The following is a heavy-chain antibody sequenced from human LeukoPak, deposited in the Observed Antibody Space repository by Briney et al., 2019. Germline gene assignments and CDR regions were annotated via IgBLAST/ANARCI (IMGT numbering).Heavy chain of an antibody. CDR2: INAGNGNT. CDR1: GYTFTSYA. J-gene: IGHJ4*02. Sequence: ASVKVSCKASGYTFTSYAMHWVRQAPGQRLEWMGWINAGNGNTKYSQKFQGRVTITRDTSASTAYMELSSLRSEDTAVYYCARGLVGDWGSYGYWGQGTLVTVSS. CDR3: ARGLVGDWGSYGY. V-gene: IGHV1-3*01. D-gene: IGHD7-27*01.